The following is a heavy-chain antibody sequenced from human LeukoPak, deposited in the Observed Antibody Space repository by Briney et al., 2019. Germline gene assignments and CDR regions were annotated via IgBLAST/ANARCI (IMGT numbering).Heavy chain of an antibody. CDR3: ARTCVAARVKYYYYYMDV. CDR1: GGSISSSSYY. CDR2: IYYSGST. D-gene: IGHD6-6*01. J-gene: IGHJ6*03. V-gene: IGHV4-39*01. Sequence: PSETLSLTCTVSGGSISSSSYYWGWIRQPPGKGLEWIGSIYYSGSTYYNPSLKSRVTISVDTSKNQFSLKLSSVTAADTAVYYCARTCVAARVKYYYYYMDVWGKGTTVTVSS.